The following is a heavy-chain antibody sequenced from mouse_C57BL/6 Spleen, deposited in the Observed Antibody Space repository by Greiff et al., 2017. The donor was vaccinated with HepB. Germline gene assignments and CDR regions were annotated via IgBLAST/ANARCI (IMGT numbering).Heavy chain of an antibody. D-gene: IGHD2-12*01. J-gene: IGHJ3*01. V-gene: IGHV1-53*01. CDR2: INPSNGGT. CDR3: ARQCYGYYSWFAY. Sequence: VQLQQPGTELVKPGASVKLSCKASGYTFTSYWMNWVKQRPGQGLEWIGNINPSNGGTNYNEKFKSKATLTVDKSSSTADMQLSSLTSEDSAVYDCARQCYGYYSWFAYWGQGTLVTVSA. CDR1: GYTFTSYW.